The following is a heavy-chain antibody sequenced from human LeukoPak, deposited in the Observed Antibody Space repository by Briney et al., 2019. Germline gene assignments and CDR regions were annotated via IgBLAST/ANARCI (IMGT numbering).Heavy chain of an antibody. Sequence: SETLSLTCTASGGSISSSSYYWGWIRQPPGKGLEWIGSIYYSGSTYYNPSLKSRVTISVDTSKNQFSLKLSSVTAADTAVYYCARGANYYDSSGYYLEDWFDPWGQGTLVTVSS. V-gene: IGHV4-39*07. D-gene: IGHD3-22*01. CDR2: IYYSGST. CDR1: GGSISSSSYY. CDR3: ARGANYYDSSGYYLEDWFDP. J-gene: IGHJ5*02.